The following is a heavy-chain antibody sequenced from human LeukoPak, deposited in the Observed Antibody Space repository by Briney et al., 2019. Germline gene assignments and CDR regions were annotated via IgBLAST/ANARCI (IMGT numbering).Heavy chain of an antibody. D-gene: IGHD3-22*01. CDR2: IYYSGST. J-gene: IGHJ4*02. CDR3: VRQKITTSDY. CDR1: GGSINSSSHY. V-gene: IGHV4-39*01. Sequence: SETLSLTCTVSGGSINSSSHYWGWNRQPPGKGLEWIGSIYYSGSTYYNPSLKSRVTISVDTSKNQFSLKLSSVTAADTAVYYCVRQKITTSDYWGQGTLVIAPS.